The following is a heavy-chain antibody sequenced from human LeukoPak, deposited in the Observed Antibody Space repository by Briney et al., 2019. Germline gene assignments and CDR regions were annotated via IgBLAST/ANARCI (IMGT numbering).Heavy chain of an antibody. CDR1: GGTFSSYA. CDR2: IIPIFGTA. V-gene: IGHV1-69*13. CDR3: ARGTGTAMVNFDY. Sequence: SVRVSCKASGGTFSSYAISWVRQAPGQGLEWMGGIIPIFGTANYAQKFQGRVTITADESTSTAYMELSSLRSEDTAVYYCARGTGTAMVNFDYWGQGTLVTVSS. D-gene: IGHD5-18*01. J-gene: IGHJ4*02.